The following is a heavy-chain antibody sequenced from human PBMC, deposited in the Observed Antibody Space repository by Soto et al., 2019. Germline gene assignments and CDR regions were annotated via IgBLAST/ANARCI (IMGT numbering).Heavy chain of an antibody. V-gene: IGHV1-46*01. CDR3: ARDREDYYDSSGYYYTPYY. Sequence: ASVKVSCKASGYTFTSYYMHWVRQAPGQGLEWMGIINPSGGSTSYAQKFQGRVTMTRDTSTSTVYMELSSLRSEDTAVYYCARDREDYYDSSGYYYTPYYWGQGTLVTVS. CDR2: INPSGGST. D-gene: IGHD3-22*01. J-gene: IGHJ4*02. CDR1: GYTFTSYY.